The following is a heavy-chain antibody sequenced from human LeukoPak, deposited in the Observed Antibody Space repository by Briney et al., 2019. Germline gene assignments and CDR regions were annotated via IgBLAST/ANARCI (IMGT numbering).Heavy chain of an antibody. CDR1: GGSISSYY. V-gene: IGHV4-59*08. J-gene: IGHJ5*02. CDR2: IYYSGST. CDR3: VRHSSRWFGP. Sequence: PSETLSLTCAVSGGSISSYYWSWIRQPPGKGLEWIGHIYYSGSTNYNPSLKSRVTISIDTSKNHFSLKLSSVTAADTAVYYCVRHSSRWFGPWGQGALVTVSS.